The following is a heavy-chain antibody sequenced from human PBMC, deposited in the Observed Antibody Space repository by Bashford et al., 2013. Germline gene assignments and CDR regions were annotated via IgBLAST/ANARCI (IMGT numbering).Heavy chain of an antibody. V-gene: IGHV1-18*01. Sequence: ASVKVSCKASGYTFSSYGISWVRQAPGQGLEWMGWMSVEYGNTNYAQKFQGRVTLTTDTSTSTAYMEVRGLRSDDTAFYYCARVLGSYSSAFDIWGQGTMVTVSS. CDR2: MSVEYGNT. CDR3: ARVLGSYSSAFDI. CDR1: GYTFSSYG. J-gene: IGHJ3*02. D-gene: IGHD1-26*01.